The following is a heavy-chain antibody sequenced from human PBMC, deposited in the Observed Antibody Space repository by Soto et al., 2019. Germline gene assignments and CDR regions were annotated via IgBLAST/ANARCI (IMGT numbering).Heavy chain of an antibody. CDR1: GWSFRAYY. CDR3: ARSQTTVTSYDY. D-gene: IGHD4-17*01. V-gene: IGHV4-34*01. J-gene: IGHJ4*02. CDR2: SNDGGST. Sequence: SETLSLTWAVSGWSFRAYYWSWVRQSPEKGREWIGESNDGGSTTYSTSLQSRVRISVDTSKNQFSLKLSSVTAADTAAYYCARSQTTVTSYDYWGQGTLVTVPS.